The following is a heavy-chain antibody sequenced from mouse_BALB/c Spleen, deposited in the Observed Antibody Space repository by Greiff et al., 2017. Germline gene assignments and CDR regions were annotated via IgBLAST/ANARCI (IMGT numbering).Heavy chain of an antibody. CDR2: INPSNGGT. J-gene: IGHJ4*01. Sequence: QVQLQQPGAELVKPGASVKLSCKASGYTFTSYYMYWVKQRPGQGLEWIGGINPSNGGTNFNEKFKSKATLTVDKSSSTAYMQLSSLTSEDSAVYYCTRSITLYAMDYWGQGTSVTVSS. D-gene: IGHD1-2*01. V-gene: IGHV1S81*02. CDR1: GYTFTSYY. CDR3: TRSITLYAMDY.